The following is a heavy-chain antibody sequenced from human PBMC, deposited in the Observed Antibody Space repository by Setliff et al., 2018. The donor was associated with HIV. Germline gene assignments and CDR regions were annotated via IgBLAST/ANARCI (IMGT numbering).Heavy chain of an antibody. D-gene: IGHD3-22*01. CDR1: GGSISSSSYY. CDR2: IYYSGST. V-gene: IGHV4-39*02. J-gene: IGHJ4*02. CDR3: AREYYYDSSGYGY. Sequence: SETLSLTCTVSGGSISSSSYYWGWIRQPPGKGLEWLGSIYYSGSTYYNPSLKSRVTISVDTSKNQFSLKLSSVTAADTAVYYCAREYYYDSSGYGYWGQGTLVTVSS.